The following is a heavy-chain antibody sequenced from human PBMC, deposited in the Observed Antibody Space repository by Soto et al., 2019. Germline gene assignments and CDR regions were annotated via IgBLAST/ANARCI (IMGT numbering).Heavy chain of an antibody. CDR3: ARDLNWALDY. Sequence: QVHLVQSAAEVKKPGSSVRVSCTVSGGTFGRNTIVWVRQAPEQGLECMGHIVPIFGTFKYAQKFQGRVTLTADESTTTAYMDLSSLTSEDTAVYFCARDLNWALDYWGQGTRVTVSS. CDR1: GGTFGRNT. J-gene: IGHJ4*02. D-gene: IGHD7-27*01. V-gene: IGHV1-69*01. CDR2: IVPIFGTF.